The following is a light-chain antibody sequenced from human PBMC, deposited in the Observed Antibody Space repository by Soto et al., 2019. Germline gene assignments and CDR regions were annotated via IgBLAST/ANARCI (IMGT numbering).Light chain of an antibody. Sequence: EIVLTQSPGTVSLSPGERATLSCRASQSVSSNYLAWYQQKPGQAPRLLIYGASSRATGIPDRFSGSGSGTDFTLTISRLEPEDFAVYYCHQYGGLPRTFGQGTKVEI. CDR3: HQYGGLPRT. J-gene: IGKJ1*01. V-gene: IGKV3-20*01. CDR2: GAS. CDR1: QSVSSNY.